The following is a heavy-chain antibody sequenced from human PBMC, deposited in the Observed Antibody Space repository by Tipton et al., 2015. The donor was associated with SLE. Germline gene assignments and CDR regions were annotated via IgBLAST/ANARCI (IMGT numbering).Heavy chain of an antibody. CDR1: GITFVTHG. J-gene: IGHJ4*02. CDR2: ISGSGANT. CDR3: ANMGDSVVLVAGYFDY. V-gene: IGHV3-23*01. D-gene: IGHD2-15*01. Sequence: GSLRLSCAASGITFVTHGMTWVRQAPGKGLEWVSGISGSGANTFYADSVKGRFTISRDNSQQILFLQMNSLRAEDTAVYYSANMGDSVVLVAGYFDYWGQGTLVTVSS.